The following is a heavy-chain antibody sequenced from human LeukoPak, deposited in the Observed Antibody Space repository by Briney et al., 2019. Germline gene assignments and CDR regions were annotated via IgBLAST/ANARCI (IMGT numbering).Heavy chain of an antibody. V-gene: IGHV4-59*01. CDR2: ISYSGST. J-gene: IGHJ5*02. Sequence: SETLSLTCTVSDDSITSSSWSWIRQPPGKGLEWIACISYSGSTKYNPSLKSRVTISVDTSKNQLSLKLSSVTAADTAVYYCAREPGFDSSGYLNWFDPWGQGTLVTVSS. D-gene: IGHD3-22*01. CDR3: AREPGFDSSGYLNWFDP. CDR1: DDSITSSS.